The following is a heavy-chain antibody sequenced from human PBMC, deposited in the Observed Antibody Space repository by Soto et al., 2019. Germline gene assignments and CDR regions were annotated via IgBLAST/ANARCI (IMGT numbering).Heavy chain of an antibody. CDR2: IIPSSGST. J-gene: IGHJ6*02. CDR3: AIVMYDRNYEKGEHYYSAMDV. CDR1: GGTFSKYG. V-gene: IGHV1-69*01. Sequence: QVQLAQSGAEVKKPGSTVKVSCKTSGGTFSKYGISWVRQAPGQGLEWVGGIIPSSGSTNYAQKFQGRVTIIAVYATSTASMELSSRRSEDTAVYHCAIVMYDRNYEKGEHYYSAMDVWGHGTTVTVSS. D-gene: IGHD3-22*01.